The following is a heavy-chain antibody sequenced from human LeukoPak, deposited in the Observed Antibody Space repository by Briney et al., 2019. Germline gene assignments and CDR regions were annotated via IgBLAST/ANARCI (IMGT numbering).Heavy chain of an antibody. J-gene: IGHJ6*04. CDR3: AELGITMIGGV. V-gene: IGHV3-48*03. CDR2: ISSSGSTI. Sequence: PGGSLRLSCVVSGFTFSSYWMSWVRQAPGKGLEWVSYISSSGSTIYYADSVKGRFTISRDNAKNSLYLQMNSLRAEDTAVYYCAELGITMIGGVWGKGTTVTISS. D-gene: IGHD3-10*02. CDR1: GFTFSSYW.